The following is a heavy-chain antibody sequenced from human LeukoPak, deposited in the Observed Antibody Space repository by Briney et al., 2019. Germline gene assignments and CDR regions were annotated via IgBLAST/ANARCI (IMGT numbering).Heavy chain of an antibody. CDR2: IYHSGST. Sequence: SETLSLTCTVSGGSISSSSYYWGWIRQPPGKGLEWIGSIYHSGSTNYNPSLKSRVTVSVDTSKNQFSLKLSSVTAADTAVYYCASRLRYFDWLYANWFDPWGQGTLVTVSS. D-gene: IGHD3-9*01. CDR3: ASRLRYFDWLYANWFDP. J-gene: IGHJ5*02. V-gene: IGHV4-39*07. CDR1: GGSISSSSYY.